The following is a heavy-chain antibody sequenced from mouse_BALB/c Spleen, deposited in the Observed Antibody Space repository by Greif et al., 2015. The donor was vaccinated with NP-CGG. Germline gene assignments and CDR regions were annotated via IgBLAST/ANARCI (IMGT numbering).Heavy chain of an antibody. D-gene: IGHD2-4*01. J-gene: IGHJ4*01. CDR1: GYTFTSYW. CDR2: IDPSDSYT. Sequence: VKLMESGAELVKPGASVKMSCKASGYTFTSYWMHWVKQRPGQGLEWIGVIDPSDSYTSYNQKFKGKATLTVDTSSSTAYMQPSSLTSEDSAVYYCTGYDYEIAMDYWGQGTSVTVSS. CDR3: TGYDYEIAMDY. V-gene: IGHV1S127*01.